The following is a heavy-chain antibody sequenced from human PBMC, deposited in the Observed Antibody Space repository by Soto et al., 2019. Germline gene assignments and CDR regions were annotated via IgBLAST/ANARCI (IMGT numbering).Heavy chain of an antibody. CDR3: ARASAYSTPWSFDN. J-gene: IGHJ4*02. CDR1: GYTFSRYG. CDR2: ISGFNGNT. V-gene: IGHV1-18*01. D-gene: IGHD6-13*01. Sequence: ASVKVSCKASGYTFSRYGISWVRQAPGQGLEWMGWISGFNGNTKESEKLQGRVTLTTDTAANTAHMELRGLRSDDKAVYYCARASAYSTPWSFDNWGQGTLVTVSS.